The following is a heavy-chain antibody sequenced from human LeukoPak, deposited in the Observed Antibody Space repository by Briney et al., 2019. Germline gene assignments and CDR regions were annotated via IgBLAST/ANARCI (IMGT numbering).Heavy chain of an antibody. D-gene: IGHD4-17*01. CDR3: ARAATVTTRNWFDP. Sequence: ASVKVSCKASGYTFTSYDINWVRQATGQGLEWMGWINPNSGGTNYAQKFQGRVTMTRDTSISTAYMELSRLRSDDTAVYYCARAATVTTRNWFDPWGQGTLVTVSS. J-gene: IGHJ5*02. CDR1: GYTFTSYD. CDR2: INPNSGGT. V-gene: IGHV1-2*02.